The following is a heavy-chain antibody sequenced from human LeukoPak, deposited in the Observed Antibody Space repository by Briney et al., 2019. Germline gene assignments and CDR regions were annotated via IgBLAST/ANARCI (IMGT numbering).Heavy chain of an antibody. Sequence: GGSLRLSCAASGFTFSNYAMSWVRPAPGKGLGWVSTISDSGDSTYYADSVKGRFTISRDNYKNTLYLQMDSLRAEDAAIYYCAKVPYSDYGSGRPPFMDVWGQGTTVAVSS. CDR1: GFTFSNYA. CDR3: AKVPYSDYGSGRPPFMDV. D-gene: IGHD3-10*01. CDR2: ISDSGDST. V-gene: IGHV3-23*01. J-gene: IGHJ6*02.